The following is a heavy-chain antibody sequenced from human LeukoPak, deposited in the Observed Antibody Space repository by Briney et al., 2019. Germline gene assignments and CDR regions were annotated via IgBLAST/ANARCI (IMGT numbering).Heavy chain of an antibody. D-gene: IGHD2-15*01. V-gene: IGHV1-2*02. J-gene: IGHJ5*02. CDR2: INSNSGDT. CDR1: GYIFTDYY. CDR3: ARVRERACSGGSCYFSWFDP. Sequence: GASVKVSCKASGYIFTDYYIHWVRQAPGQGLEWMGWINSNSGDTNYAQKFQGRVTMTRDTSISTAYMELSWLKTDDTAVYYCARVRERACSGGSCYFSWFDPWGQGTLVTVSS.